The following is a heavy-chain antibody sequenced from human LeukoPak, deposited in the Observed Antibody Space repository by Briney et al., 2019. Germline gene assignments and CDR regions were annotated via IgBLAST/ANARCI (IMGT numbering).Heavy chain of an antibody. CDR1: GGSISSSSYY. Sequence: SETLSLTCTVSGGSISSSSYYWGWIRQPPGKGLEWIGSIYYSGSTYYNPSLKSRVTISVDKSKNQFSLKLSSVTAADTAVYYCARMRSKENYDFWSGPTDYWGQGTLVTVSS. CDR2: IYYSGST. V-gene: IGHV4-39*07. J-gene: IGHJ4*02. D-gene: IGHD3-3*01. CDR3: ARMRSKENYDFWSGPTDY.